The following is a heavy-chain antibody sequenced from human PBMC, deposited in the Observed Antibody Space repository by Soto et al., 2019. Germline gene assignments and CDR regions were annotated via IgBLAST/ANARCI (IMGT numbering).Heavy chain of an antibody. D-gene: IGHD2-8*02. J-gene: IGHJ3*01. CDR1: GFRFEDDG. Sequence: EVQLVESGGGLVQPGTSLRISCVASGFRFEDDGMHWVRQAPGKGLEWVAGISWNSVSLHYADSVRGRCTISRDNAKKSLHLQLDSLRLKDTAVYYCTNDPSGGGGGLEMWGQGTRVTISS. CDR3: TNDPSGGGGGLEM. CDR2: ISWNSVSL. V-gene: IGHV3-9*01.